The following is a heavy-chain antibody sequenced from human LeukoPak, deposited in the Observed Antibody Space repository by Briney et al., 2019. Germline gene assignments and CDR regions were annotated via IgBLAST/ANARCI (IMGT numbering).Heavy chain of an antibody. CDR1: GYTFTSYD. Sequence: ASVKVSCTASGYTFTSYDINWVRQATGQGLEWMGWMNPNSGNTGCAQKFQGRVTMTRNTSISTAYMELSSLRSEDTAVYYCARGTELLEEIWGQGTLVTVSS. V-gene: IGHV1-8*01. CDR3: ARGTELLEEI. J-gene: IGHJ4*02. CDR2: MNPNSGNT. D-gene: IGHD1-26*01.